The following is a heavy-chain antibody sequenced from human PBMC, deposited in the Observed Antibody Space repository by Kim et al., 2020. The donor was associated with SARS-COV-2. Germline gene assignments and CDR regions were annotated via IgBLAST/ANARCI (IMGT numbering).Heavy chain of an antibody. Sequence: GGSLRLSCAASGFAFRTYGMHWVRQAPGKGLEWVAIISYDGSDKYYADSVKGRFTISRDNSKNTLYLQMNSLRAEDTAVYYCAKDARDLGVVVITGYFDYWGQGTLVTVSS. J-gene: IGHJ4*02. D-gene: IGHD3-22*01. CDR1: GFAFRTYG. CDR3: AKDARDLGVVVITGYFDY. CDR2: ISYDGSDK. V-gene: IGHV3-30*18.